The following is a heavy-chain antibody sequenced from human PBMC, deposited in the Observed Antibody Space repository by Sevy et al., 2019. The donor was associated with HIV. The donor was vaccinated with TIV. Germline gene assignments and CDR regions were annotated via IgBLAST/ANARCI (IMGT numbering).Heavy chain of an antibody. J-gene: IGHJ4*02. CDR1: GFDLSSAW. Sequence: GGSLRLSCAASGFDLSSAWMSWVRQAPGKGLEWVGRVHSKSGGGATDYAAPVKGRFTISRDDSKNTLYLQMNSLKTEDTAVYFCTTGGLVRGVFGYWGQGTRVTVSS. D-gene: IGHD3-10*01. V-gene: IGHV3-15*01. CDR3: TTGGLVRGVFGY. CDR2: VHSKSGGGAT.